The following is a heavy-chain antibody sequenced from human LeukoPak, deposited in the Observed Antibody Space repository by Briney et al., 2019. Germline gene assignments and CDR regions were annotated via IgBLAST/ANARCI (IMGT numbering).Heavy chain of an antibody. J-gene: IGHJ4*02. V-gene: IGHV3-7*01. CDR3: AKQLSSNAN. D-gene: IGHD5-18*01. CDR1: GFTFSAYS. Sequence: PGGSLRLSCAASGFTFSAYSMNWVRQAPGKGLEWVANTNQDGSKKYYADSVKGRFTISRDNAKNSLYLQMNGLRAEDTAVYYCAKQLSSNANWGQGTLVTVSS. CDR2: TNQDGSKK.